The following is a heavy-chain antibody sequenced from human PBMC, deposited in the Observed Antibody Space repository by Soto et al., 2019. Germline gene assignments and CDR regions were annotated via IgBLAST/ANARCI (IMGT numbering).Heavy chain of an antibody. J-gene: IGHJ5*02. V-gene: IGHV3-23*01. CDR2: ISAGGGGT. CDR3: ANEGNDCNGGKCRSWFDP. D-gene: IGHD2-15*01. CDR1: GFTFSSYA. Sequence: DVQLLESGGGLVQPGGSLGLSCAASGFTFSSYALSWVRQAPGKGLEWVSSISAGGGGTYYADSVKGRFAISRDNSKNTLYLQMNSLRAEDTAIYYCANEGNDCNGGKCRSWFDPWGQGTLVTVSS.